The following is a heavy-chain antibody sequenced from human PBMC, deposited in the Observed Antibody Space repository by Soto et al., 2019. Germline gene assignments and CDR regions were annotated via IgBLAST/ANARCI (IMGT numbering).Heavy chain of an antibody. J-gene: IGHJ5*02. CDR2: IDWDDAK. CDR1: GFSLSTSRVS. V-gene: IGHV2-70*12. CDR3: AHRTTTVRWWFDP. D-gene: IGHD4-17*01. Sequence: SGPTLVNPTQTLTLTCTFSGFSLSTSRVSVTWIRQPPGKALEWLARIDWDDAKFFNTSLKTRLTVSKDTSKNQVVLTMTHMDPVDTATYYCAHRTTTVRWWFDPWGQGTLVTVSS.